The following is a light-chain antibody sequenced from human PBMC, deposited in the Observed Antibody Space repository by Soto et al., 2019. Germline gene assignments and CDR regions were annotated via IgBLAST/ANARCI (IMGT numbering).Light chain of an antibody. Sequence: QSALTEPCSASGSPGQSVAISCTGTSSDVGGYNYVSWYQQYPGKAPKLIMYEVTKRPSGVPDRFSGSKSGNTASLTVSGLQAEDEADYYCCSYVGSNNYVFGTGTKVTVL. V-gene: IGLV2-8*01. CDR3: CSYVGSNNYV. CDR2: EVT. CDR1: SSDVGGYNY. J-gene: IGLJ1*01.